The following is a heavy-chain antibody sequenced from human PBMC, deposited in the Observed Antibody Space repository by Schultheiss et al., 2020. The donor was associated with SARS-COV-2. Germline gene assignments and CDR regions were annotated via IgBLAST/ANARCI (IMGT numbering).Heavy chain of an antibody. CDR2: IYYSGST. Sequence: SETLSLTCAVSGYSFSSGYYWSWIRQPPGKGLEWIGYIYYSGSTNYNPSLKSRVTISVDTSKNQFSLKLSSVTAADTAVYYCARLGYSSSLWYFDYWGQGTLVTVSS. CDR3: ARLGYSSSLWYFDY. CDR1: GYSFSSGYY. J-gene: IGHJ4*02. V-gene: IGHV4-38-2*01. D-gene: IGHD6-6*01.